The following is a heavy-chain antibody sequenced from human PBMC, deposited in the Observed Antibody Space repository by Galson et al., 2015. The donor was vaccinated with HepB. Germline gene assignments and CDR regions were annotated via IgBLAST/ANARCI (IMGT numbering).Heavy chain of an antibody. CDR2: ISSSSRTI. V-gene: IGHV3-48*04. CDR3: VTRIAGTPLIDY. Sequence: SLRLSCAGSGIDFNSYTMNWVRQAPGKGLEWVSYISSSSRTIYYADSVKGRFTVSRDNAKKSLFLQMESLRTEDTAVYYCVTRIAGTPLIDYWGQGTLVTVSS. D-gene: IGHD6-13*01. J-gene: IGHJ4*02. CDR1: GIDFNSYT.